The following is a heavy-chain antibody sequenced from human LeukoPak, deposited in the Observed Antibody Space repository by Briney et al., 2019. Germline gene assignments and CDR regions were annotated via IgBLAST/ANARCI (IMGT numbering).Heavy chain of an antibody. J-gene: IGHJ6*03. V-gene: IGHV4-61*02. Sequence: SETLSLTCTVSGGSISSGSYYWSWIRQPAGKGLEWIGRIYTSGSTNYNPSLKSRVTISVDTSKNQFSLKLSSVTAADTAVYYCARDRGVLTYYYMDVWGKGTMITVSS. D-gene: IGHD3-10*01. CDR2: IYTSGST. CDR3: ARDRGVLTYYYMDV. CDR1: GGSISSGSYY.